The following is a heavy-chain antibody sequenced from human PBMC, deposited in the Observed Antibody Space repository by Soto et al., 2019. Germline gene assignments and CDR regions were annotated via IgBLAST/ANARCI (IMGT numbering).Heavy chain of an antibody. CDR2: INSDGSST. J-gene: IGHJ6*02. Sequence: GGSLRLSCAASGFTFSSYWMDWVRQAPGKGLVWVSRINSDGSSTSYADSVKGRFTISRDNAKNTLYLQMNSLRAEDTAVYYCARHKPVRGVTNYYYYGMDVWGQGTTVTVSS. D-gene: IGHD3-10*01. CDR3: ARHKPVRGVTNYYYYGMDV. CDR1: GFTFSSYW. V-gene: IGHV3-74*01.